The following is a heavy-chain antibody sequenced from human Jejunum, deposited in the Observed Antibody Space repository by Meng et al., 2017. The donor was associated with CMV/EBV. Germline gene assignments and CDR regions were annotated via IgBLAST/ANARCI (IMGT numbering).Heavy chain of an antibody. J-gene: IGHJ4*02. CDR2: MNPNSGDT. CDR3: AVNPGYSTSWFRG. V-gene: IGHV1-8*01. CDR1: GYPFPSFD. D-gene: IGHD2-2*01. Sequence: SGYPFPSFDIPWVRQATGQGLEWMGWMNPNSGDTAYAQKFQGRVTMTRNTPINTAYMELSSLRSEDTAVYYCAVNPGYSTSWFRGWGQGTLVTVSS.